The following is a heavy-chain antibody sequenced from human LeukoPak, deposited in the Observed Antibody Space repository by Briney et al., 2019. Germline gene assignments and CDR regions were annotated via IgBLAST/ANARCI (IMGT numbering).Heavy chain of an antibody. Sequence: GGSLRLSCAASGFTFSDYYMSWIRQAPGKGLEWVSYISRSGSSIYYEDSVKGRFTISRDNAKNSLYLQMNSLRAEDTAVYYCARDRGAYYDSSGYYDYWGQGTLVTVSS. V-gene: IGHV3-11*04. CDR3: ARDRGAYYDSSGYYDY. J-gene: IGHJ4*02. D-gene: IGHD3-22*01. CDR1: GFTFSDYY. CDR2: ISRSGSSI.